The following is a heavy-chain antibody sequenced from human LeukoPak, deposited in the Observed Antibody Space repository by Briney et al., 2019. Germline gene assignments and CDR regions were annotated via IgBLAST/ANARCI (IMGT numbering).Heavy chain of an antibody. J-gene: IGHJ4*02. CDR3: ARAMDTAMVNGGDY. V-gene: IGHV1-69*04. CDR1: GGTFSSYA. CDR2: IIPIFGIA. Sequence: SVKVSCKASGGTFSSYAISWVRQAPGRGLEWMGRIIPIFGIANYAQKFQGRVTITADKSTSTAYMELSSLRSEDTAVYYCARAMDTAMVNGGDYWGQGTLVTVSS. D-gene: IGHD5-18*01.